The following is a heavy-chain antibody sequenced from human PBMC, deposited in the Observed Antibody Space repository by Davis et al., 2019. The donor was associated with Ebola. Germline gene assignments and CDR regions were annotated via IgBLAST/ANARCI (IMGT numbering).Heavy chain of an antibody. V-gene: IGHV4-59*01. Sequence: PSETLSLTCTVSGDSINSFYWSWIRQSPGRGLEWIGYIYYSGSTNYNPSLKSRVTISVDTSKNQFSLKLSSVTAADTAVYYCARDLRGFRDYGMDVWGQGTAVTVSS. CDR3: ARDLRGFRDYGMDV. D-gene: IGHD3-10*01. CDR1: GDSINSFY. J-gene: IGHJ6*02. CDR2: IYYSGST.